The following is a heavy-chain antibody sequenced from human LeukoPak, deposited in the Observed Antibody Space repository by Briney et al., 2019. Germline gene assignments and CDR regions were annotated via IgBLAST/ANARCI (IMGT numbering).Heavy chain of an antibody. J-gene: IGHJ4*02. CDR2: ISYDGSNK. CDR3: ARDRDNYDFWSGLTSYYFDY. D-gene: IGHD3-3*01. Sequence: GGSLRLSCAASGLTFSSYEMNWVRQAPGKGLEWVAVISYDGSNKYYADSVKGRFTISRDNSKNTLYLQMNGLRAEDTAVYYCARDRDNYDFWSGLTSYYFDYWGQGTLVTVSS. CDR1: GLTFSSYE. V-gene: IGHV3-30*04.